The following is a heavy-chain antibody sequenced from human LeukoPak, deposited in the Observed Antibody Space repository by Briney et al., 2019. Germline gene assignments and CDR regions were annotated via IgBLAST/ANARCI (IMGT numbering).Heavy chain of an antibody. V-gene: IGHV4-61*01. CDR3: ARDSPYYYGSGSATYYMDV. CDR1: GYSISSGYY. CDR2: IYYSGST. Sequence: MASETLSLTCTVSGYSISSGYYWSWIRQPPGKGLEWIGYIYYSGSTNYNPSLKSRVTISVDTSKNQFSLKLSSVTAADTAVYYCARDSPYYYGSGSATYYMDVWGKGTTVTISS. D-gene: IGHD3-10*01. J-gene: IGHJ6*03.